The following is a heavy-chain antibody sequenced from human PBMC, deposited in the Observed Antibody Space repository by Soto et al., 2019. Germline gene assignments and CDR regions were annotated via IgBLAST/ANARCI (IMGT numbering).Heavy chain of an antibody. J-gene: IGHJ4*02. V-gene: IGHV3-9*01. CDR1: GFTFDDYG. CDR3: AKDFTGYCSGGTCPFHY. CDR2: ISWNSGTI. Sequence: EVQLVESGGGLVQPGRSLRLSCAASGFTFDDYGMHWVRQAPGKGLEWVSGISWNSGTIGYADSVKGRFTISRDNAQNSLYLQMNSLRAEDTALYYCAKDFTGYCSGGTCPFHYWGQGTLGTVSS. D-gene: IGHD2-15*01.